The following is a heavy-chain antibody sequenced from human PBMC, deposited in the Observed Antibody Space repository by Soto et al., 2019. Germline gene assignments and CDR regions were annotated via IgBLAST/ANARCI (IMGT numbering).Heavy chain of an antibody. V-gene: IGHV3-9*01. J-gene: IGHJ3*02. Sequence: PGGSLRLSCAASGFTFDDYAMHWVRQAPGKGLEWVSGISWNSDNIVYADSVKGRFTISRDNAKNSLYLQMNSLRAEDTALYYCAKDLYSNYGDAFDIWGQGTMVPVSS. CDR1: GFTFDDYA. CDR3: AKDLYSNYGDAFDI. D-gene: IGHD4-4*01. CDR2: ISWNSDNI.